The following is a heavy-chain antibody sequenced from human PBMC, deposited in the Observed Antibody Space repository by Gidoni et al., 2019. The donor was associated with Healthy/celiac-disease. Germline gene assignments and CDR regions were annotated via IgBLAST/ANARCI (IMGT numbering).Heavy chain of an antibody. D-gene: IGHD6-13*01. V-gene: IGHV4-34*01. CDR3: ARGLSPYSSWYLAFWGRAFDY. CDR2: NNHIGST. J-gene: IGHJ4*02. Sequence: QVQLQQWGAGLLKPSETLSLTCAVYGGSFSGYYWSWIRQPPGKGLELIGENNHIGSTNYHPALKSRVTISVDTSKNQFSLKLSSVTAADTAVYYCARGLSPYSSWYLAFWGRAFDYWGQGTLVTVSS. CDR1: GGSFSGYY.